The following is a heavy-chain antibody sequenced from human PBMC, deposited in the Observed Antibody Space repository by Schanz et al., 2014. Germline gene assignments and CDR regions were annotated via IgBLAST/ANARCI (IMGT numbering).Heavy chain of an antibody. V-gene: IGHV3-23*01. J-gene: IGHJ4*02. D-gene: IGHD5-18*01. CDR2: ISGSGGNT. Sequence: MQLLESGGGLAQPGGSLRLSCAASGFTFRGYAMSWVRQAPGRGLEWVSIISGSGGNTYYADAVRGRFTISRDNSKTTVYLQMNSLRAEDTAVYYCAKDAENTAMITDYFDYWGQGTLVTVSS. CDR3: AKDAENTAMITDYFDY. CDR1: GFTFRGYA.